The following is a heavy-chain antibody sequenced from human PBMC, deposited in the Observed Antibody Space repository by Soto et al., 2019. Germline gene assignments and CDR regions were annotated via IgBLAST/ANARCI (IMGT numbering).Heavy chain of an antibody. CDR2: IYPGDSDT. Sequence: GGSLKISCNGSGHSFTSYWIGWGRQMPGKGLEWMGIIYPGDSDTRYSPSFQGQVTISADKSISTAYLQWSSLKASDTAMYYCARHRRAVADPYYYYGMDVWGQGTTVTVSS. V-gene: IGHV5-51*01. J-gene: IGHJ6*02. CDR3: ARHRRAVADPYYYYGMDV. CDR1: GHSFTSYW. D-gene: IGHD6-19*01.